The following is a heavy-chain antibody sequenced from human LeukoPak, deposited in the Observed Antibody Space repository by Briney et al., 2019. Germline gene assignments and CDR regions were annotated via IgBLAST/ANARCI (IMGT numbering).Heavy chain of an antibody. V-gene: IGHV4-4*07. Sequence: SETLSLTCTVSGGSISGYYWNWIRQPAGKRLEWIGRIYTSGSTNYNPSLKSRVTMSVDTSKNQFSLKLFSVTAADTAVYYCARDLGGYNYGYSFDYWGQGTLVTVSS. CDR2: IYTSGST. CDR1: GGSISGYY. D-gene: IGHD5-18*01. CDR3: ARDLGGYNYGYSFDY. J-gene: IGHJ4*02.